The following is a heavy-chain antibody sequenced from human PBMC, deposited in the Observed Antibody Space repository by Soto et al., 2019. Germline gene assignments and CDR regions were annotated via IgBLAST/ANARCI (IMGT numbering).Heavy chain of an antibody. D-gene: IGHD3-3*01. J-gene: IGHJ6*02. CDR1: GFTFSDYY. Sequence: GGSLRLSCAGSGFTFSDYYMSWIRQAPGKGLEWLSYISSSSTYANYADSVKGRFTISRDNARNSLYLQMNSLRAEDTAVYYCAREGRDFWGGWLSQHPCDVRGQGTTVTVSS. CDR3: AREGRDFWGGWLSQHPCDV. V-gene: IGHV3-11*06. CDR2: ISSSSTYA.